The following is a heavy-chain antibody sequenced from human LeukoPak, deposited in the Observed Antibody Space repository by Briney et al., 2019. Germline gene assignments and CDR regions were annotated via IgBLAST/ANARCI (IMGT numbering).Heavy chain of an antibody. J-gene: IGHJ4*02. V-gene: IGHV3-48*01. D-gene: IGHD6-6*01. CDR3: AREGAARNFDY. CDR1: GFTFSSYS. Sequence: GGSLRLSCAASGFTFSSYSMNWVRQAPGKGLEWVSYISSSSSTIYYADSVKGRFTISRDNAKNSLYLQMNSLRAEDTAVYYCAREGAARNFDYWGQGILVTVSS. CDR2: ISSSSSTI.